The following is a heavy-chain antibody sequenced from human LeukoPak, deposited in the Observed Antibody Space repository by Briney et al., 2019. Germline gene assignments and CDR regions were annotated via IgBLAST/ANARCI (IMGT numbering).Heavy chain of an antibody. CDR3: ARGSGTVTAASNWFDP. CDR2: INHSGST. V-gene: IGHV4-39*07. J-gene: IGHJ5*02. CDR1: GGSISSSSYY. Sequence: PSETLSLTCTVSGGSISSSSYYWGWIRQPPGKGLEWIGEINHSGSTNYNPSLKSRVTISVDTSKNQFSLKLSPVTAADTAVYYCARGSGTVTAASNWFDPWGQGTLVTVSS. D-gene: IGHD2-21*02.